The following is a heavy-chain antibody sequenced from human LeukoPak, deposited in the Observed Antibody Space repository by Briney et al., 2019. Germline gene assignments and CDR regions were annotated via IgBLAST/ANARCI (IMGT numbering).Heavy chain of an antibody. V-gene: IGHV1-46*01. CDR3: ARGYYVRTTDFDY. CDR2: INPSGGST. Sequence: VASVKVSCKTSGYTFTSYFMHWVRQAPGQGLEWMGIINPSGGSTNYAQNFQGRVTMTRDTSTSIVYMELSNLRSEDTAVYYCARGYYVRTTDFDYWGQGTLVTVSS. CDR1: GYTFTSYF. D-gene: IGHD3-10*02. J-gene: IGHJ4*02.